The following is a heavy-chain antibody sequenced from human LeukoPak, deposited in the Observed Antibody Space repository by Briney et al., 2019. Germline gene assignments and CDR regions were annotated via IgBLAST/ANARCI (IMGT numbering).Heavy chain of an antibody. D-gene: IGHD1-26*01. Sequence: SETLSLTCAVSGGSFSGYYWSWIRQPPGKGLEWIGEINHSGNTTHNPSLKSRVTISVDTSKNQFSLKLSSVTAADTAVYYCARGRSGSYSRKYYFDYWGQGTLVTVSS. CDR1: GGSFSGYY. CDR3: ARGRSGSYSRKYYFDY. V-gene: IGHV4-34*01. J-gene: IGHJ4*02. CDR2: INHSGNT.